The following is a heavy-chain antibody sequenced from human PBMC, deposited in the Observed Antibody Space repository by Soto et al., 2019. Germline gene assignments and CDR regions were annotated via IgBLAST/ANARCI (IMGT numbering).Heavy chain of an antibody. CDR3: ARDLMSPYVLRYFDWLTHYGMDV. J-gene: IGHJ6*02. V-gene: IGHV1-18*01. CDR1: RYTFTSYG. Sequence: VASVKVSCKASRYTFTSYGISWVRQAPGQGLEWMGWISAYNGNTNYAQKLQGRVTMTTDTSTSTAYMELRSLRSDDTAVYYCARDLMSPYVLRYFDWLTHYGMDVWGQGTTVTVSS. D-gene: IGHD3-9*01. CDR2: ISAYNGNT.